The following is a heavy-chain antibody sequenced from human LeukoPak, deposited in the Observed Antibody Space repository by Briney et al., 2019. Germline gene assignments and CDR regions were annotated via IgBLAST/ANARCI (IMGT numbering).Heavy chain of an antibody. Sequence: SVKVSCKASGGTFSSYAISWVRQAPGQGLEWMGRIIPILGIANYAQKFQGRVTITADKSTSTAYMELSSLRSEDTAVYYCVSSRGYYYYGMDVWGQGTTVTVSS. CDR1: GGTFSSYA. CDR3: VSSRGYYYYGMDV. CDR2: IIPILGIA. D-gene: IGHD1-26*01. J-gene: IGHJ6*02. V-gene: IGHV1-69*04.